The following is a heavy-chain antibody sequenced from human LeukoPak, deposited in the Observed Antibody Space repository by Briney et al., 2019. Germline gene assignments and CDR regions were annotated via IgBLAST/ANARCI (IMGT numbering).Heavy chain of an antibody. V-gene: IGHV1-46*01. CDR2: IYPRDGST. Sequence: ASVKVSCKASGYTFTNNYLHWVRQAPGQGLEWMGMIYPRDGSTSYAQNFQGRVTVTRDTSTTTVHMELRGLRSEDTAVYYCARDQEGFDYWGLGTVVTVSS. CDR1: GYTFTNNY. CDR3: ARDQEGFDY. J-gene: IGHJ4*02.